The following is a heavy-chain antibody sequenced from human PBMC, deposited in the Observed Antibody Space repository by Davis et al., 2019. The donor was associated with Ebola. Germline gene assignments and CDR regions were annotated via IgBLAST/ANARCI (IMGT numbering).Heavy chain of an antibody. CDR2: ISPNGSNK. Sequence: GESLKISCAASGFTFSSYSMHWVRQAPGKGLEWVAVISPNGSNKYYAASVKGRFTISRDNSKNTLYLQMNSLGAEDTAVYYCAGGAEQWLVGGGYFDYWGQGTLVTVSS. J-gene: IGHJ4*02. V-gene: IGHV3-30-3*01. CDR3: AGGAEQWLVGGGYFDY. D-gene: IGHD6-19*01. CDR1: GFTFSSYS.